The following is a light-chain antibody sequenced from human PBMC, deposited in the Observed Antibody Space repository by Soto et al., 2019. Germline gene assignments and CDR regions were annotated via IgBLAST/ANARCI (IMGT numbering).Light chain of an antibody. V-gene: IGLV1-44*01. CDR1: NSNIGSNT. Sequence: QSVLTQPPSASGTLGQRVTISCSGGNSNIGSNTVNWYQHLPGTAPKLLIYRSDQRPSGIPDRFSGSKYGTSASLDISGGQVEDEAYYYCTGWDGSLGGRVFGGGTKLTVL. CDR2: RSD. CDR3: TGWDGSLGGRV. J-gene: IGLJ3*02.